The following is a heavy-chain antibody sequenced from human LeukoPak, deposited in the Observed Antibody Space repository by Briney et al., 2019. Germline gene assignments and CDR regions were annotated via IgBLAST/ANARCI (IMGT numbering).Heavy chain of an antibody. V-gene: IGHV4-4*07. J-gene: IGHJ4*02. D-gene: IGHD5-18*01. CDR2: MYTTGST. CDR3: RGYSYGSDY. CDR1: GDSITNYY. Sequence: SETLSLTCTVSGDSITNYYWAWIRQSAGKGLEWIGRMYTTGSTKYSPSFESRVTMPRDASKNQFSLKLSSVTAADTAVYYCRGYSYGSDYWGQGTLVTVSS.